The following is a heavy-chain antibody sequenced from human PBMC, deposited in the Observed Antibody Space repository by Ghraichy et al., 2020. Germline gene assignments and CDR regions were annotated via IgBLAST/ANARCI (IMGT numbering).Heavy chain of an antibody. CDR1: GGSFSGYY. CDR2: INHSGST. J-gene: IGHJ4*02. V-gene: IGHV4-34*01. Sequence: SQTLSLTCAVYGGSFSGYYWSWIRQPPGKGLEWIGEINHSGSTNYNPSLKSRVTISVDTSKNQFSLKLSSVTAADTAVYYCARSSPKLLWFGEFRGRFDYLGQGTPVTVS. CDR3: ARSSPKLLWFGEFRGRFDY. D-gene: IGHD3-10*01.